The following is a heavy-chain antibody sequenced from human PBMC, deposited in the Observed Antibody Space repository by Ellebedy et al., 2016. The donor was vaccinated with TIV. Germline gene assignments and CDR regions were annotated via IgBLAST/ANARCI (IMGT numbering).Heavy chain of an antibody. CDR2: ISDNGNSP. Sequence: GESLKISCSASGFTFNTYAMHWVRQAPGKGLEYVSGISDNGNSPYYTDSVKGRFSISRDNSKNTLYLQMSSLRPDDSAIYYCVKEPYGSGSPWSHFDSWGRGTLVTVSS. J-gene: IGHJ4*02. CDR3: VKEPYGSGSPWSHFDS. V-gene: IGHV3-64D*06. D-gene: IGHD3-10*01. CDR1: GFTFNTYA.